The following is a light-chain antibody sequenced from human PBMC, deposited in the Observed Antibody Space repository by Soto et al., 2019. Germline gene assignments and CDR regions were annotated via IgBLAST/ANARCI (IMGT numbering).Light chain of an antibody. J-gene: IGKJ2*01. V-gene: IGKV2-40*01. CDR3: MKRLAFPYT. CDR2: TLS. Sequence: DLVMTQTPLSLPVTPGEPASISCRSSQSLLRSHDGNTYLDWYLQKPGQSPQLLIYTLSYRASGVPDRFRSSGSGTAFTLKISRVEAEDVGVYFYCMKRLAFPYTFGQGTKLEIK. CDR1: QSLLRSHDGNTY.